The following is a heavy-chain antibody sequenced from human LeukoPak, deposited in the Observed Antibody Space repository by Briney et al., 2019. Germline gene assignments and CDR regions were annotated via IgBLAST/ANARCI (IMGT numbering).Heavy chain of an antibody. D-gene: IGHD4-17*01. CDR1: GFTFSNYA. J-gene: IGHJ4*02. V-gene: IGHV3-21*01. Sequence: GGSLRLSCAASGFTFSNYAMNWVRQAPGKGLEWVSTITSSSGYIYYADSMKGRFTTSRDNAKNSLYLQMTTLRAEDTAVYYCTRSNDYGDYLVDYWGQGTLVTVSS. CDR3: TRSNDYGDYLVDY. CDR2: ITSSSGYI.